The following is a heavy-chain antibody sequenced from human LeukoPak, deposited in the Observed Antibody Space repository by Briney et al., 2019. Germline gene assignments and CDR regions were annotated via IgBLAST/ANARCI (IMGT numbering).Heavy chain of an antibody. CDR3: ARVSGYSYGLDY. D-gene: IGHD5-18*01. CDR1: GYTFPSYF. CDR2: INPTGGST. Sequence: RASVKVSCKASGYTFPSYFMHWVRQAPGQGLEWMGIINPTGGSTTYAQKFQGRVTMTRDTSTSTVYMELSSLRSEDTAVYYCARVSGYSYGLDYWGQGTLVTVSS. J-gene: IGHJ4*02. V-gene: IGHV1-46*01.